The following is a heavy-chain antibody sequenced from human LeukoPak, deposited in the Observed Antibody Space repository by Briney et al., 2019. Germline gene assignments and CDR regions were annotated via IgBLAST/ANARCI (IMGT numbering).Heavy chain of an antibody. V-gene: IGHV3-30*02. D-gene: IGHD3-10*01. J-gene: IGHJ4*02. Sequence: PGGSLRLSCAASGFTFSSYGMHWVRQAPGKGLEWVAFIRYDGSNKYYADPVKGRFTISRDNSKNTLYLQMNSLRAEDTAVYYRAKDRLLWFGELLPPYYFDYWGQGTLVTVSS. CDR1: GFTFSSYG. CDR2: IRYDGSNK. CDR3: AKDRLLWFGELLPPYYFDY.